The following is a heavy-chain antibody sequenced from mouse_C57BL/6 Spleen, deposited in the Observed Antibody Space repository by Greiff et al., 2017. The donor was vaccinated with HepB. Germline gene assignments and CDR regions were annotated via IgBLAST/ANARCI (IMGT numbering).Heavy chain of an antibody. CDR2: IYPRSGNT. V-gene: IGHV1-81*01. Sequence: VMLVESGAELARPGASVKLSCKASGYTFTSYGISWVKQRTGQGLEWIGEIYPRSGNTYYNEKFKGKATLTADKSSSTAYMELRSLTSEDSAVYFCARSRDYDECYYSMDYWGQGTSVTVSS. CDR1: GYTFTSYG. D-gene: IGHD2-4*01. CDR3: ARSRDYDECYYSMDY. J-gene: IGHJ4*01.